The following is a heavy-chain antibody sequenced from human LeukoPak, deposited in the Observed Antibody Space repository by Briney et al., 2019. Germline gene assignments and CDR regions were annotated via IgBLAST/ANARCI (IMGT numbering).Heavy chain of an antibody. Sequence: GGSLTLSCADSGFTLSSHTMNWVRQAPGKGLEWVSSISSSSTYIYYADSVKGRFTISRDNAKNSLYLQMNSLRAEDTAVYYCAREFSVLGNFDYWGQGTLVTVSS. CDR1: GFTLSSHT. D-gene: IGHD3-10*02. J-gene: IGHJ4*02. CDR3: AREFSVLGNFDY. CDR2: ISSSSTYI. V-gene: IGHV3-21*01.